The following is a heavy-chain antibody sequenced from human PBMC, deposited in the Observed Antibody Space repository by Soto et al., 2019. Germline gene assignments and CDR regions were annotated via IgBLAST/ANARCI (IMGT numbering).Heavy chain of an antibody. CDR2: ISYDGSNK. J-gene: IGHJ5*02. V-gene: IGHV3-30*18. CDR1: GFTFSSYG. D-gene: IGHD2-15*01. CDR3: AKDSPGYCSGGSCYSGNWFDP. Sequence: GGSLRLSCAASGFTFSSYGMHWVRQAPGKGLEWVAVISYDGSNKYYADSVKGRFTISRDNSKNTLYLQMNSLRAEDTAVYYCAKDSPGYCSGGSCYSGNWFDPWGQGTLVTVSS.